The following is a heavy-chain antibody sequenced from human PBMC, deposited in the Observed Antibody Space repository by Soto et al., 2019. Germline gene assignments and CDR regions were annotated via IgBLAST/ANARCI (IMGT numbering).Heavy chain of an antibody. V-gene: IGHV4-4*07. J-gene: IGHJ6*02. Sequence: SETLSLTCTVSGGSISSYYWSWIRQPAGKGLEWIGRIYTSGSTNYNPSLKSRVTMSVDTSKNQFSLKLSSVTAADTAVYYCARDKRWSSSSQGKYYYYGMDVWGQGTTVTVSS. D-gene: IGHD6-13*01. CDR2: IYTSGST. CDR1: GGSISSYY. CDR3: ARDKRWSSSSQGKYYYYGMDV.